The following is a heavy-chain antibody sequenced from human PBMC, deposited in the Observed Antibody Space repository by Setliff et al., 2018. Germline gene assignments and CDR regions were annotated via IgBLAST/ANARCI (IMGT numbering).Heavy chain of an antibody. J-gene: IGHJ3*02. Sequence: ASVKVSCKASGYTFTTHGLHWVRQAPGQRLEWMGWFNVGHGYTKYSQKFQGRVTMTSDTSASTAYMELNSLRSEDTALYYCARAHSGSDFHDPFDIWGQGTMVTVS. CDR2: FNVGHGYT. V-gene: IGHV1-3*01. CDR1: GYTFTTHG. CDR3: ARAHSGSDFHDPFDI. D-gene: IGHD1-26*01.